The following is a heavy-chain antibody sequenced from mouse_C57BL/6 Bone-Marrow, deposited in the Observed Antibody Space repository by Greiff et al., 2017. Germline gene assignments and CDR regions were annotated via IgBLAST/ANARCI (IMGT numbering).Heavy chain of an antibody. D-gene: IGHD3-2*02. V-gene: IGHV5-15*01. CDR3: ARRGQLRPLYYAMDY. Sequence: EVKLVESGGGLVQPGGSLKLSCAASGFTFSDYGMAWVRQAPRKGPEWVAFISNLAYSIYYADTVTGRFTISRENAKNPLYLGMSSLRSEDTAMYYCARRGQLRPLYYAMDYWGQGTSVTVSS. CDR1: GFTFSDYG. CDR2: ISNLAYSI. J-gene: IGHJ4*01.